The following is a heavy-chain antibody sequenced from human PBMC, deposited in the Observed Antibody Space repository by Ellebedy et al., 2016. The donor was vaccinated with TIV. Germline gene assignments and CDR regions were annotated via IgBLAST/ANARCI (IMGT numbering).Heavy chain of an antibody. CDR2: IYYSGST. CDR1: GGSISSSSYY. Sequence: GSLRLXCTVSGGSISSSSYYWGWIRQPPGKGLEWIGSIYYSGSTYYNPSLKSRVTISVDTSKNQFSLKLSSVTAADTAVYYCAREGDMYYYDSSGYYSAFDIWGQGTMVTVSS. V-gene: IGHV4-39*07. D-gene: IGHD3-22*01. J-gene: IGHJ3*02. CDR3: AREGDMYYYDSSGYYSAFDI.